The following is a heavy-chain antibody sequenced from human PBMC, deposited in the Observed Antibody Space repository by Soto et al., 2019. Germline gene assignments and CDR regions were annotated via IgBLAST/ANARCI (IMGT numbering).Heavy chain of an antibody. J-gene: IGHJ4*02. V-gene: IGHV3-23*01. CDR3: AKGSASARPSYFDY. CDR2: ITGSGGDT. Sequence: GGSLRLSCAASGFTFNSYVMSWVRQAPGKGLEWVSAITGSGGDTYYADSVKGRFTISRDRSKNTLYLEMSSLRAEDTALYHCAKGSASARPSYFDYWGQGTLVPVSS. D-gene: IGHD6-6*01. CDR1: GFTFNSYV.